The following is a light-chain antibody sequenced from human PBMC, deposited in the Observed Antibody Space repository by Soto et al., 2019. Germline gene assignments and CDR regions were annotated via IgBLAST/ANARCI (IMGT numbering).Light chain of an antibody. CDR1: QSVSSN. CDR3: QQYNNWPWT. Sequence: EIVMTQSPATLSVSPGERATLSCRASQSVSSNLAWYQQKPGQATRLLIYGASTRATGIPARFSGSGSGTEFTLTISSLQSEDFAVYSCQQYNNWPWTFGQGTKVEIK. V-gene: IGKV3-15*01. CDR2: GAS. J-gene: IGKJ1*01.